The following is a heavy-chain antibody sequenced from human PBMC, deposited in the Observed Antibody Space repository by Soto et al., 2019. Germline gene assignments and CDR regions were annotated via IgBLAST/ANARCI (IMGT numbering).Heavy chain of an antibody. CDR3: ARLWWVGAVDAFDI. Sequence: QVQLQQWGAGLLKPSETLSLTCAVYGVSFSGYYWSWIRQPPGTGLEWIGEIHHSGSIKYNPSLKSRVTISVDTSRSQFSLKLSSVTAADTAVYYCARLWWVGAVDAFDIWGQGTMVTVSS. D-gene: IGHD2-21*01. V-gene: IGHV4-34*01. CDR2: IHHSGSI. J-gene: IGHJ3*02. CDR1: GVSFSGYY.